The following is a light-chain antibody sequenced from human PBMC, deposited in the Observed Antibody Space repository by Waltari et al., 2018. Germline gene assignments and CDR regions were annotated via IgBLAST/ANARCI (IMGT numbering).Light chain of an antibody. CDR1: QSVLYSSNNNNY. Sequence: DIVMTQSPDSLAVSLGERATINCKSSQSVLYSSNNNNYSAWYHQKPGQPPKLPIYWASTRESGVPDRFRGSGSGTDFTLTISSLQAEDVAVYYCQQYYSSPWTFGQGTKVEIK. V-gene: IGKV4-1*01. CDR2: WAS. CDR3: QQYYSSPWT. J-gene: IGKJ1*01.